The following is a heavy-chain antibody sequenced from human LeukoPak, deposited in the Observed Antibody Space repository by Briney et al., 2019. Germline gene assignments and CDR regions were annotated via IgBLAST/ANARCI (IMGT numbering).Heavy chain of an antibody. J-gene: IGHJ4*02. CDR1: GFTFSDHN. D-gene: IGHD3-10*01. CDR2: ISSSSTYI. V-gene: IGHV3-21*06. Sequence: PGGSLRLSCIVSGFTFSDHNMNWVRQAPGKGLEWVSSISSSSTYIYNADSVKGRFIISRDNAKNSLYLQMNSLRAEDTAVYYCEREGHYYGSADYWGQGTLVTVSS. CDR3: EREGHYYGSADY.